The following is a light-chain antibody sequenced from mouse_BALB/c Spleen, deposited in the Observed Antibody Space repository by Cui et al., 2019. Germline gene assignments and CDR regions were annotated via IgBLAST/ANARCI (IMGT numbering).Light chain of an antibody. V-gene: IGKV4-80*01. CDR1: SSVRY. CDR3: HQWSSYPWT. CDR2: STS. J-gene: IGKJ1*01. Sequence: QLVLTQSPAIMSASLGEGITLTCSASSSVRYMHWYQQKSGTSPKLLIYSTSNLASGVPSRFSGSGSGTFYSLTISSVEAEDAADYYCHQWSSYPWTFGGGTKLEIK.